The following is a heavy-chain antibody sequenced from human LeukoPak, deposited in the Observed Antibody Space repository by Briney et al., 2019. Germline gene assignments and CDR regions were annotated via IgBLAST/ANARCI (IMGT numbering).Heavy chain of an antibody. Sequence: ASVTVSCKASGYTFTSYGISWVRQAPGQGREGMGWISAYNGNTNYAQKLQDRVTMTTDTSTSTAYMELRSLRSDDTAVYYCARKHLAPLRDIIGAPRVGMYVWGQGTTVTVSS. CDR3: ARKHLAPLRDIIGAPRVGMYV. J-gene: IGHJ6*02. V-gene: IGHV1-18*01. CDR2: ISAYNGNT. D-gene: IGHD2-15*01. CDR1: GYTFTSYG.